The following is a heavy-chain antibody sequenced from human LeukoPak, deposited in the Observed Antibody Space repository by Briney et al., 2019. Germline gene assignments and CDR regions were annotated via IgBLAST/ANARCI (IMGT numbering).Heavy chain of an antibody. CDR1: GGSISSSSYY. Sequence: SETLSLTCTVSGGSISSSSYYWGWIRQPPGKGLEWIWSIYYSGSTYYNSSLKSRVTISVDTSKNQFSLKLSSVTAADTAVYYCARRTAVAGATAFDIWGQGTMVTVSS. V-gene: IGHV4-39*01. J-gene: IGHJ3*02. CDR2: IYYSGST. CDR3: ARRTAVAGATAFDI. D-gene: IGHD6-19*01.